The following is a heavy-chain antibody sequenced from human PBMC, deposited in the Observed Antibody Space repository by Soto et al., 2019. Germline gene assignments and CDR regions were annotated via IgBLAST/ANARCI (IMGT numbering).Heavy chain of an antibody. CDR2: IIPILGIA. D-gene: IGHD2-2*01. V-gene: IGHV1-69*02. J-gene: IGHJ4*02. CDR1: GGTFSSYS. CDR3: ARYCSSTSCPRPGY. Sequence: QVQLVQSGAEVKKPGSSVKVSCKASGGTFSSYSISWVRQAPGQGLEWMGRIIPILGIANYAQNFQGRVTITADKSTSTAYMELSSLRSEDTAVYYCARYCSSTSCPRPGYWGQGTLVTVSS.